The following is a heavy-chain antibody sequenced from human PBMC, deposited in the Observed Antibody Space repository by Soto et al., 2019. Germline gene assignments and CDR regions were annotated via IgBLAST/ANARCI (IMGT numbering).Heavy chain of an antibody. CDR2: VSGNNGAS. CDR1: GYTSADFG. Sequence: ASVKVSCKASGYTSADFGISWVRQAPGQGLEWMGWVSGNNGASNPAPKVQGRITMTLDTSTGVSYMALRSLRSDDTAIYYCVRDQKYFRVNGNWFDSWGQGTLVTV. V-gene: IGHV1-18*04. D-gene: IGHD2-2*01. CDR3: VRDQKYFRVNGNWFDS. J-gene: IGHJ5*01.